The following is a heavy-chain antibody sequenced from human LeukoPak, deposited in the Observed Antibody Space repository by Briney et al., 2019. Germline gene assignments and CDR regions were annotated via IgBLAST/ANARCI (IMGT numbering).Heavy chain of an antibody. V-gene: IGHV3-30-3*01. J-gene: IGHJ4*02. CDR1: GFTFSSYA. Sequence: GGSLRLSCAASGFTFSSYAMHWVRQAPRKGLEWVAVISYDGSNKYYADSVKGRFTISRDNSKNTLYLQMNSLRAEDTAVYYCAREGFDYWGQGTLVTVSS. CDR3: AREGFDY. CDR2: ISYDGSNK.